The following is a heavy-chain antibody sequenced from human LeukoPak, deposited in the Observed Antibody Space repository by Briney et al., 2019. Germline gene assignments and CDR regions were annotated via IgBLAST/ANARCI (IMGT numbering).Heavy chain of an antibody. CDR2: ITGNGYNT. Sequence: GGSLRLSCVASGFTFSSYAMSWVRQAPGKGLEWVSVITGNGYNTYYADSVKGRFSTSRDNSKSTLDLQMNSLRTEDTAVYFCATQLGFNSGHPFDCWGQGTLVTVPS. CDR3: ATQLGFNSGHPFDC. D-gene: IGHD1-1*01. V-gene: IGHV3-23*01. CDR1: GFTFSSYA. J-gene: IGHJ4*02.